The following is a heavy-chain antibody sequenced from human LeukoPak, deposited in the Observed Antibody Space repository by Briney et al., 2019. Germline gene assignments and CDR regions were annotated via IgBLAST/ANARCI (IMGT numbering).Heavy chain of an antibody. Sequence: GGSLRLSCAASGFTFSSYSMNWVRQAPGKGLEWVSSISSSSYIYYADSVKGRFTISRDNAKNSLYLQMNSLRAEDTAVYYCARDVGRENWGTTDYWGQGTLVTVSS. J-gene: IGHJ4*02. V-gene: IGHV3-21*01. D-gene: IGHD7-27*01. CDR3: ARDVGRENWGTTDY. CDR2: ISSSSYI. CDR1: GFTFSSYS.